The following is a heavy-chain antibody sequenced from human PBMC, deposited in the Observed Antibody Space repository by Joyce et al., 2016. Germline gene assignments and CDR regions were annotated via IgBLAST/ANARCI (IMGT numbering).Heavy chain of an antibody. CDR3: ARRLNMRDGFDS. J-gene: IGHJ4*02. V-gene: IGHV2-5*02. CDR2: IFWDGDR. CDR1: GFSLTTNGMT. D-gene: IGHD3-22*01. Sequence: QITLKESGPTLVKPTQTVTLTCTFSGFSLTTNGMTLGWIRQPPGKALEWLALIFWDGDRRYKSSHKNRLTIPTDSSKNQVLLTLTNMDPIDTATYFCARRLNMRDGFDSWGQGILVTVSS.